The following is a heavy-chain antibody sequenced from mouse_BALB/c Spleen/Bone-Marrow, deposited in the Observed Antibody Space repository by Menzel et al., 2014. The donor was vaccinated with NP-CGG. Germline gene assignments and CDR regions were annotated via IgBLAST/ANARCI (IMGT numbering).Heavy chain of an antibody. CDR1: GYAFSVYW. Sequence: QVQLQQPGAELVRPGSSVKICCKASGYAFSVYWMNWVKQRPGQGLEWIGQIYPGDGDTNYNGKFKGRATLTADKSSNTAYMQLSSLTSEDSAVYFCARGGISVDYWGQGTTLTVSS. V-gene: IGHV1-80*01. CDR2: IYPGDGDT. CDR3: ARGGISVDY. J-gene: IGHJ2*01.